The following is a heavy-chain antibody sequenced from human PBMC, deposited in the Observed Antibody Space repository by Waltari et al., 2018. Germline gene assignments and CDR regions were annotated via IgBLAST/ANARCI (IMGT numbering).Heavy chain of an antibody. CDR1: GFTFRSYA. CDR2: ISYDGNIK. J-gene: IGHJ4*01. CDR3: ARDLSGGFTCDY. D-gene: IGHD1-26*01. V-gene: IGHV3-30-3*01. Sequence: QVQLVDSGGGVVQPGRSLRLSCAASGFTFRSYAMHWVRQAPGKGLEWVAFISYDGNIKYYADSVKGRFTISRDNSKNMVYLQMNSLRPEDTARYYCARDLSGGFTCDYWGHGTLVTVSS.